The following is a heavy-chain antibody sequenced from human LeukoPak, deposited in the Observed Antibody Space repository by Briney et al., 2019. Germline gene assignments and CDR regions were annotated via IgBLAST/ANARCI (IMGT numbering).Heavy chain of an antibody. CDR1: GFTFSCHG. Sequence: QPGGSLRLSCAVSGFTFSCHGMHWVRQVPGKGLEWVASIGGGGSDTYNEDAVKGRFTTSRDNYKSTLSLQMNSMRGEDTAVYYCAKGGAYGSGSYCDYWGQGTLVTVSS. J-gene: IGHJ4*02. V-gene: IGHV3-23*02. CDR2: IGGGGSDT. CDR3: AKGGAYGSGSYCDY. D-gene: IGHD3-10*01.